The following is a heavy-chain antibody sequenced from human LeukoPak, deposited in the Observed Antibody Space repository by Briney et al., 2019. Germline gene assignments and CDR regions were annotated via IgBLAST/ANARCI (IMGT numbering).Heavy chain of an antibody. Sequence: SETLSLTCTVSGGSISSYYWSWIRQPPGKGLEWIGYIYYSGSTNYNPSLKSRVTISVDTSKNQFSLKLSSVTAADTAVYYCATDLVVGGFTMVRVYWGQGTLVTVSS. D-gene: IGHD3-10*01. V-gene: IGHV4-59*01. J-gene: IGHJ4*02. CDR3: ATDLVVGGFTMVRVY. CDR2: IYYSGST. CDR1: GGSISSYY.